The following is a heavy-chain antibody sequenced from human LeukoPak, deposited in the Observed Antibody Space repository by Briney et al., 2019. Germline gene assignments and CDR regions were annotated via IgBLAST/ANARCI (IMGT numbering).Heavy chain of an antibody. CDR3: ARFSSIAAAFDY. CDR1: GGSFSTYY. CDR2: IYTSGST. D-gene: IGHD6-6*01. J-gene: IGHJ4*02. Sequence: SETLSLTCTVSGGSFSTYYWSWIRQPAGKGLEWIGRIYTSGSTNYNPSLKSRVTMSVDTSKNQLSLKLSSVTAADTAVYYCARFSSIAAAFDYWGQGTLVTVSS. V-gene: IGHV4-4*07.